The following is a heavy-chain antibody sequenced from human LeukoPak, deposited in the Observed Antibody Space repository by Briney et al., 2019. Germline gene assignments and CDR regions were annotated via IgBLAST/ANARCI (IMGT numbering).Heavy chain of an antibody. CDR1: GFTFSNYW. CDR2: IKYDGSAT. J-gene: IGHJ4*02. V-gene: IGHV3-74*01. Sequence: GGSLRLSCAASGFTFSNYWMHWIRQVPGKGLVWVSHIKYDGSATNYADSVKGRFTISRDNAKNTIYLQMNSLRAEDTAVYFCVSGSLQSGYNFDYWGQGALVTVSS. D-gene: IGHD3-3*01. CDR3: VSGSLQSGYNFDY.